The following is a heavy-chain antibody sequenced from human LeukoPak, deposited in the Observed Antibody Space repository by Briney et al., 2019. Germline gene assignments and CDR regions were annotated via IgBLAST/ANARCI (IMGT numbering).Heavy chain of an antibody. CDR3: ASLALPLFDP. J-gene: IGHJ5*02. D-gene: IGHD2-2*01. V-gene: IGHV3-21*01. CDR1: GYTFSSYS. CDR2: ISSSSNYI. Sequence: GGSLRLSCAASGYTFSSYSMNWVRQAPGKGLEWVSSISSSSNYIYYADSVKGRFTISRDNAKNSLYLQMNSLRAEDTAVYYCASLALPLFDPWGQGTLVTVSS.